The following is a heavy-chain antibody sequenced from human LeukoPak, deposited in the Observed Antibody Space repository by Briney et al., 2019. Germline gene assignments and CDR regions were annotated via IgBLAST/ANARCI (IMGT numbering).Heavy chain of an antibody. Sequence: SETLSLNCTVSGGSTSSYYWSWIRQPAGKGLEWIGRIYTSGSSNYNPSLKSRVTMSIDTSKNQFSLKLSSVTAADTAVYYYARLRFSLDAFDIWGQGTMVTVSS. CDR2: IYTSGSS. J-gene: IGHJ3*02. CDR3: ARLRFSLDAFDI. V-gene: IGHV4-4*07. CDR1: GGSTSSYY.